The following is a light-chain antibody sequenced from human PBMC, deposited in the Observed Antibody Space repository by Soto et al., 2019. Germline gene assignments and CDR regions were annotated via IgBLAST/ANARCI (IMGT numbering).Light chain of an antibody. V-gene: IGLV1-40*01. CDR1: SSNIGAGYD. Sequence: SVLTQPPSVSGAPGQMVTISCTGSSSNIGAGYDVHWYQQLPGTAPKLLVYGNSNRPSGVPDRFSGSKSGTSASLAITGLQAEDEADYYCQSYDSSLSGGVFGTGTKVTVL. CDR3: QSYDSSLSGGV. CDR2: GNS. J-gene: IGLJ1*01.